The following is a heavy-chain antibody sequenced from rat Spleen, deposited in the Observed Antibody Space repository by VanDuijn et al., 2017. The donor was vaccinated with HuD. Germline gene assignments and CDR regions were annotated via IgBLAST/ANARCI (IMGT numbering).Heavy chain of an antibody. CDR3: ARHPQLGTYWYFDF. J-gene: IGHJ1*01. D-gene: IGHD3-4*01. CDR1: GFTFSNYG. Sequence: EVQLVESGGGLVQPGRSLKLSCAASGFTFSNYGMAWVRQAPTKGLEWVASISSGGRNTYYRDSVKGRFTISRDSAKSTVYLQMDSLRSEDTATYYCARHPQLGTYWYFDFWGPGTMVTVSS. CDR2: ISSGGRNT. V-gene: IGHV5S13*01.